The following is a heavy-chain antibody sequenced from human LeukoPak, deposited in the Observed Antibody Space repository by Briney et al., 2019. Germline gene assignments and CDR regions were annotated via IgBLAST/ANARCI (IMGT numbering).Heavy chain of an antibody. D-gene: IGHD3-3*01. CDR2: ISSSSSTI. CDR3: AREHQGISILGVVDY. V-gene: IGHV3-48*01. CDR1: GFTFSSYW. J-gene: IGHJ4*02. Sequence: PGGSLRLSCAASGFTFSSYWMSWVRQAPGKGLEWVSYISSSSSTIYYADSVKGRFTISRDNSQNTLYVQMNSLRAEDTAVYYCAREHQGISILGVVDYWGQGTLVTVSS.